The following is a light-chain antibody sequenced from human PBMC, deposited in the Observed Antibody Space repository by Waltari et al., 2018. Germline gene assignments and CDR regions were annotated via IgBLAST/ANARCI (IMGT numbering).Light chain of an antibody. V-gene: IGLV1-40*01. CDR2: DKT. J-gene: IGLJ2*01. Sequence: QSVLTQPPSVSGAPGQRVIISCTGSMSNIGAGYAVTWHQQLPGTAPKGPIYDKTNRPSGVPDRFSGSKSGASASLAITGLRPEDEADYYCQSYDTTFVVFGAGTKLTVL. CDR1: MSNIGAGYA. CDR3: QSYDTTFVV.